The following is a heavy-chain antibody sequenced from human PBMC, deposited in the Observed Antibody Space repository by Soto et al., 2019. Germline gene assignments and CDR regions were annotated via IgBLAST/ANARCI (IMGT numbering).Heavy chain of an antibody. V-gene: IGHV3-23*01. CDR3: AKEVYRDDFWSGYYIDYYYYGMDV. CDR2: ISGSGGST. D-gene: IGHD3-3*01. Sequence: GGSLRLSCAASGFTFSSYAMSWVRQAPGKGLEWVSAISGSGGSTYYADSVKGRFTISRDNSKNTLYLQMNSLRAEDTAVYYCAKEVYRDDFWSGYYIDYYYYGMDVWGQGTTVTVSS. CDR1: GFTFSSYA. J-gene: IGHJ6*02.